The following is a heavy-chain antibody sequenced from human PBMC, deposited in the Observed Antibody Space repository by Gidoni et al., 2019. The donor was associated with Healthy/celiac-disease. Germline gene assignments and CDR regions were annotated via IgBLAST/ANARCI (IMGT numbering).Heavy chain of an antibody. D-gene: IGHD6-6*01. V-gene: IGHV4-34*01. Sequence: QVQLQQWGAGLLKPSETLSLTCAVYGGSFSGYYWSWIRQPPGKGLEWIGEINHSGSTNYNPSLKSRVTISLDTSKNQFSLKLSSVTAADTAVYYCAREPLGQLAMDVWGQGTTVTVSS. CDR3: AREPLGQLAMDV. J-gene: IGHJ6*02. CDR2: INHSGST. CDR1: GGSFSGYY.